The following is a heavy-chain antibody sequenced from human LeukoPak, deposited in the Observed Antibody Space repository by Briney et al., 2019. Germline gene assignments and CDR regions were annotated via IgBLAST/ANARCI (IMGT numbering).Heavy chain of an antibody. Sequence: ASVKVSCKVSGYTLTELSMHWERQAPGKGLEWMGGFDPEDGETIYAQKFQGRVTMTEDTSTDTAYMELSSLGSEDTAVYYCATGLITMVRGILVSPSQGYYFDYWGQGTLVTVSS. D-gene: IGHD3-10*01. CDR2: FDPEDGET. CDR3: ATGLITMVRGILVSPSQGYYFDY. V-gene: IGHV1-24*01. CDR1: GYTLTELS. J-gene: IGHJ4*02.